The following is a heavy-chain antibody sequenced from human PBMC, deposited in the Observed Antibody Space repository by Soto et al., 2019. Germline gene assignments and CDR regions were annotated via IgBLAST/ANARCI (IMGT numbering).Heavy chain of an antibody. Sequence: GGSLRLSCAASGFTFSSYSMNWVRQAPGKGLEWVSSISSSSSYIYYADSVKGRFTISRDNAKNSLYLQMNSLRAEDTAVYYCARDRGYCTNGVCPENQYYYYYGMDVWGQGTTVTVSS. V-gene: IGHV3-21*01. D-gene: IGHD2-8*01. CDR2: ISSSSSYI. CDR1: GFTFSSYS. J-gene: IGHJ6*02. CDR3: ARDRGYCTNGVCPENQYYYYYGMDV.